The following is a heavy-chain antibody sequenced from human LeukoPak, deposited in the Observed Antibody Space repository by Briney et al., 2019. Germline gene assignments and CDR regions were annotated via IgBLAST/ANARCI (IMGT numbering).Heavy chain of an antibody. CDR3: ASDGRSGPAWYYYCMDV. D-gene: IGHD6-19*01. CDR2: INAGNGNT. J-gene: IGHJ6*04. CDR1: GYTFTNYT. Sequence: ASVKVSCKASGYTFTNYTMHWVRQAPGQRLEWMGWINAGNGNTKYSQKFQGRVTITRDTSASTAYMELSSLRSEDTAVYYCASDGRSGPAWYYYCMDVWGKGTTVTVSS. V-gene: IGHV1-3*01.